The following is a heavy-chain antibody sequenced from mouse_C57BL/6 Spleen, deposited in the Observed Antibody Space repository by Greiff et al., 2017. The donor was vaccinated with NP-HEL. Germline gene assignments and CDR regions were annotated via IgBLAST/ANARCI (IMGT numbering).Heavy chain of an antibody. D-gene: IGHD1-1*01. Sequence: EVHLVESGGDLVKPGGSLKLSCAASGFTFSSYGMSWVRQTPDKRLEWVATISSGGSYTYYPDSVKGRFTISRDNAKNTLYLQMSSLKSEDTAMYYCARRGLRDAMDDWGQGTSVTVSS. J-gene: IGHJ4*01. V-gene: IGHV5-6*01. CDR1: GFTFSSYG. CDR3: ARRGLRDAMDD. CDR2: ISSGGSYT.